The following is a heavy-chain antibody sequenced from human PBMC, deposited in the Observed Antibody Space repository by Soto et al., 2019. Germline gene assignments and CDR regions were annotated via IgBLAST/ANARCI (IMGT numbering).Heavy chain of an antibody. D-gene: IGHD2-2*01. CDR2: ISGSGGST. V-gene: IGHV3-23*01. CDR1: GFTFSSYA. J-gene: IGHJ4*02. Sequence: GGSLRLSCAASGFTFSSYAMSWVRQAPGKGLEWVSAISGSGGSTYYADSVKGRFTISRDNSKNTLYLQMNSLRAEDTAVYYCAKVRGTGARYCSSTSCYRGVYYFDYWGQGTLVTVSS. CDR3: AKVRGTGARYCSSTSCYRGVYYFDY.